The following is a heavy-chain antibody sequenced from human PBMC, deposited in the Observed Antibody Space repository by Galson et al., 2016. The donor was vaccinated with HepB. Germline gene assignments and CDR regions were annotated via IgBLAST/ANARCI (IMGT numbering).Heavy chain of an antibody. CDR2: ISAYNGNT. Sequence: SVKVSCKAAGYTFTSYGISWVRQAPGQGLEWMGWISAYNGNTNYAQKLQGRVTMTTDTSTSTAYMELRSLRSDDTAVYYCARRGSSSWNYYCMDVWGQGTTVTVSS. J-gene: IGHJ6*02. V-gene: IGHV1-18*01. CDR3: ARRGSSSWNYYCMDV. D-gene: IGHD6-13*01. CDR1: GYTFTSYG.